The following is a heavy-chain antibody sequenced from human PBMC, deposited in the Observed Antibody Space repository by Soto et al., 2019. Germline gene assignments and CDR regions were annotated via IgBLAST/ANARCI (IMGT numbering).Heavy chain of an antibody. D-gene: IGHD3-3*01. CDR1: GFTVSSYA. V-gene: IGHV3-30-3*01. CDR3: ARAPYYDLWGHFDS. Sequence: QVQLVESGGGVVQPGRSLRLSCAASGFTVSSYAMHWVRQAPGKGLEWVAVISYDGSNKYYADSVKGRFTISRDNSKNTLYLHMNSLRAEDTAVYYCARAPYYDLWGHFDSWGQGTLVTVSS. CDR2: ISYDGSNK. J-gene: IGHJ4*02.